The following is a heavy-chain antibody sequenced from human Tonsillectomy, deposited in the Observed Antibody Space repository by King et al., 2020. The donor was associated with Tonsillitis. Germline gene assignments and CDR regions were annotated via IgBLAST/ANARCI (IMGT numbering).Heavy chain of an antibody. D-gene: IGHD3-16*01. CDR3: ARRGWGASDAFDV. CDR1: GFGFSGYE. J-gene: IGHJ3*01. Sequence: EMQLVESGGGLVKPGGSRRLSCAGSGFGFSGYEMGWVRQAAGKGLEWVSTISSSGTSIHYADSVKGRFTISRDNAMDSLFLQMNSLRDDDTAVYYCARRGWGASDAFDVWGQVTMVTVSS. V-gene: IGHV3-21*01. CDR2: ISSSGTSI.